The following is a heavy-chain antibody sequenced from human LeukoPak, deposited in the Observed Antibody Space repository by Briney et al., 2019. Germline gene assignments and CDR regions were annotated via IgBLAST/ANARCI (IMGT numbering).Heavy chain of an antibody. Sequence: PSETLSLTCTVSGDSIFSYYWSWIRQPPGKGLEWIGYIFYSGSNNYNPSLKSRVTMSVDTSKNQFSLKLDSVTAADTAVYFCARAILDYYGSGSYEGWFDPWGQGTLVTVSS. V-gene: IGHV4-59*01. CDR1: GDSIFSYY. J-gene: IGHJ5*02. CDR2: IFYSGSN. D-gene: IGHD3-10*01. CDR3: ARAILDYYGSGSYEGWFDP.